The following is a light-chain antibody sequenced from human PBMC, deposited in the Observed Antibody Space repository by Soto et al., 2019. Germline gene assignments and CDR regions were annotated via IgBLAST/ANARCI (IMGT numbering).Light chain of an antibody. J-gene: IGLJ2*01. CDR2: EVT. Sequence: QSALTQPPSVSGSPGQSVTISCTGTSSDAGTYNRVSWYQQPPGTAPKLMIYEVTNRPSGVPDRFSGSKSGNTASLTISGLQAEDEAHYYCSSYTSSSTVLFGGGTKLTVL. CDR3: SSYTSSSTVL. CDR1: SSDAGTYNR. V-gene: IGLV2-18*02.